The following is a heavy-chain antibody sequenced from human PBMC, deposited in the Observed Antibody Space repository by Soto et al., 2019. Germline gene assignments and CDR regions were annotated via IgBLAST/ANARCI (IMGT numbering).Heavy chain of an antibody. Sequence: QVQLQESGPGLVKPSRTLSLTCTVSGGSISSGGYYWCWLRQHPGKGLEWIGYIYYSGSTYYNPSLKSRVTISVDTSKNQFSLKLSSVTAADTAVYYCARAMQRVKGAFDIWGQGTMVTVSS. CDR1: GGSISSGGYY. CDR3: ARAMQRVKGAFDI. V-gene: IGHV4-31*03. D-gene: IGHD6-13*01. J-gene: IGHJ3*02. CDR2: IYYSGST.